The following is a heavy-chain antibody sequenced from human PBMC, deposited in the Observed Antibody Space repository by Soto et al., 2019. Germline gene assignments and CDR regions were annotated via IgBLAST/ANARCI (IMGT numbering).Heavy chain of an antibody. CDR2: INHSGST. CDR3: ARRPRIQLWLRY. D-gene: IGHD5-18*01. CDR1: GGSFSGYY. V-gene: IGHV4-34*01. Sequence: QVQLQQWGAGLLKPSETLSLTCAVYGGSFSGYYWSWIRQPPGKGLEWIGEINHSGSTNYNPSLKSRVTISVDTSKNQSSLKLSSVTAADTAVYYCARRPRIQLWLRYWGQGTLVTVSS. J-gene: IGHJ4*02.